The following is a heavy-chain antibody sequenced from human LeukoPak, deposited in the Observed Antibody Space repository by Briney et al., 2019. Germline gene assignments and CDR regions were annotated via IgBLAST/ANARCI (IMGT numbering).Heavy chain of an antibody. Sequence: PGGSLRLSCAASRFTFSSYGKHWVRQAPGKGLEWVAFIRYDGSNKYYADSVKGRFTISRDNSKNTLYLQMNSLRAEDTAVYYCAKDPTFLDLGYCSSTSCYHHYFDYWGQGTLVTVSS. D-gene: IGHD2-2*01. V-gene: IGHV3-30*02. CDR3: AKDPTFLDLGYCSSTSCYHHYFDY. CDR2: IRYDGSNK. J-gene: IGHJ4*02. CDR1: RFTFSSYG.